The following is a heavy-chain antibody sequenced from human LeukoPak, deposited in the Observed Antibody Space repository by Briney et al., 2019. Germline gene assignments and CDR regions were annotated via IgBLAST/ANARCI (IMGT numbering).Heavy chain of an antibody. Sequence: SETLSLTCTVSGGSISSSSYYGGWIRQPPGKGLEWIGSIYYSGSTYYNPSLKSRVTISVDTSKNQFSLKLSSVTAADTAVYFCARGFRGDNFDYWGQGTLVTVSS. CDR3: ARGFRGDNFDY. CDR2: IYYSGST. CDR1: GGSISSSSYY. D-gene: IGHD7-27*01. J-gene: IGHJ4*02. V-gene: IGHV4-39*07.